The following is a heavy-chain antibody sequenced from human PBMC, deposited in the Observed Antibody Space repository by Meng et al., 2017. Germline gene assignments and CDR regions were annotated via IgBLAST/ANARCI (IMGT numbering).Heavy chain of an antibody. J-gene: IGHJ4*02. Sequence: QVLLVQSGAGVKKPGSSVKVSGKASGGTFSSYAISWVRQAPGQGLEWMGGIIPIFGTANYAQKFQGRVTITADKSTSTAYMELSSLRSEDTAVYYCARVSPPIAVAAPDYWGQGTLVTVSS. V-gene: IGHV1-69*06. CDR2: IIPIFGTA. CDR1: GGTFSSYA. D-gene: IGHD6-19*01. CDR3: ARVSPPIAVAAPDY.